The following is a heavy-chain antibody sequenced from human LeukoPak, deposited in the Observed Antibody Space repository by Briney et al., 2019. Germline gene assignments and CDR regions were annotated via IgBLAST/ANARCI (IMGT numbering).Heavy chain of an antibody. CDR1: GDSISSGGYY. V-gene: IGHV4-31*03. Sequence: SETLSLTCTVSGDSISSGGYYWSWVRQHPGKGLEWIGYIYYSGSTYYNPSLKSRVTISVDTSKNQFSLNLSSVTAADTAVYHCARVVPPRYYGMDVWGQGTTVTVSS. J-gene: IGHJ6*02. CDR3: ARVVPPRYYGMDV. D-gene: IGHD6-6*01. CDR2: IYYSGST.